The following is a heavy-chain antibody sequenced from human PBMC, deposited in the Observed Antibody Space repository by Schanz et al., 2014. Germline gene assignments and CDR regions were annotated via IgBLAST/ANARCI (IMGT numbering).Heavy chain of an antibody. D-gene: IGHD2-2*01. J-gene: IGHJ4*02. CDR1: GFTVNTNY. V-gene: IGHV3-53*01. CDR2: LYIRST. Sequence: EVQLVESGGGLIHPGGSLRLSCAVSGFTVNTNYMTWVRQAPGKGLECVSILYIRSTYYADSVKGRFTISRDNSKNTLDLQMNSLTAQDTALYYGAKDRHGYDQPIDYWGQGTLVTVSS. CDR3: AKDRHGYDQPIDY.